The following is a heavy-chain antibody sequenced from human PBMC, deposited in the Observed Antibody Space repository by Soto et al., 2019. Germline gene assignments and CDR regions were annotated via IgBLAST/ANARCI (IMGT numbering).Heavy chain of an antibody. Sequence: QLQLQESGSGLVKPSQTLSLTCTVSGDSMSSGGYSWSWIRQPPGKGLEWIGYIYHTGSTYYNPSLKSRVTISLDRSKNQFSRKLSSVTAADTAVYYCARVSLGGGGYYYGMDVWGQGTTVTVSS. CDR3: ARVSLGGGGYYYGMDV. D-gene: IGHD3-16*01. J-gene: IGHJ6*02. CDR2: IYHTGST. V-gene: IGHV4-30-2*01. CDR1: GDSMSSGGYS.